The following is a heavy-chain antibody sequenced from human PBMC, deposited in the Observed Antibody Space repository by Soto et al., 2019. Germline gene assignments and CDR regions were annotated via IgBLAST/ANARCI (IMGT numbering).Heavy chain of an antibody. J-gene: IGHJ3*02. Sequence: GGSLRLSCAASGFTFSSYSMNWVRQAPGKGLEWVSSISSSSSYIYYADSVKGRFTISRDNAKNSLYLQMNSLRAEDTAVYYCANKLLGYCSSTSCPGGDLGAFDIWGQGTMVTVSS. CDR1: GFTFSSYS. CDR2: ISSSSSYI. D-gene: IGHD2-2*01. V-gene: IGHV3-21*01. CDR3: ANKLLGYCSSTSCPGGDLGAFDI.